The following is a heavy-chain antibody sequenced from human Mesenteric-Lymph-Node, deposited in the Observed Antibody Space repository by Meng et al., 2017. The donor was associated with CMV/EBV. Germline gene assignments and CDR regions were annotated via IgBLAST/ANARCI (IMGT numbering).Heavy chain of an antibody. Sequence: GESLKISCAASVFTFNTYDMQCVRQSSQRGLEWVSHFGVDGDTCFLDAVKGRFTISGENAKNSLYLDMNSLRAEDTAFYYCVRGQRPAASPFDSWGQGTLVTVSS. CDR3: VRGQRPAASPFDS. J-gene: IGHJ4*01. CDR1: VFTFNTYD. V-gene: IGHV3-13*01. D-gene: IGHD2-2*01. CDR2: FGVDGDT.